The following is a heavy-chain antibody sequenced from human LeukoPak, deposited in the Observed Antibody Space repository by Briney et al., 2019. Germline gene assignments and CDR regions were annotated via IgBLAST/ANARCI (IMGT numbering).Heavy chain of an antibody. J-gene: IGHJ6*03. Sequence: GGSLRLSCAASGFTFSSYGMHWVRQAPGKGLEWVGRIKSKTDGGTTDYAAPVKGRFTISRDDSKNTLYLQMNSLKTEDTAVYYCTTGEVWGSSTIYYYYYYMDVWGKGTTVTVSS. CDR3: TTGEVWGSSTIYYYYYYMDV. CDR1: GFTFSSYG. V-gene: IGHV3-15*01. D-gene: IGHD3-16*01. CDR2: IKSKTDGGTT.